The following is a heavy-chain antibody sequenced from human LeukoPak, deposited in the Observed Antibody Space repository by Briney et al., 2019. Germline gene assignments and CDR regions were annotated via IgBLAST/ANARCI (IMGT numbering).Heavy chain of an antibody. J-gene: IGHJ4*02. Sequence: ASVKVSCKASGYTFTSYYMHWVRQAPGQGLEWMRIINPSGGSTSYAQKFQGRVTMTRDMSTSTVYMELSSLRSEDTAVYYCARDRGWELRWFELDYWGQGTLVTVSS. CDR1: GYTFTSYY. V-gene: IGHV1-46*01. D-gene: IGHD1-26*01. CDR3: ARDRGWELRWFELDY. CDR2: INPSGGST.